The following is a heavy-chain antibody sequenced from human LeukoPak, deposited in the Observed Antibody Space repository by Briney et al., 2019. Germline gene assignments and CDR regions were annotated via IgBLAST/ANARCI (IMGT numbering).Heavy chain of an antibody. D-gene: IGHD4-17*01. Sequence: VASVKVSCKASGYTFTDYYMHWVRQAPGQGLEWMGWIHPNTGATHYAQKFQGRVTMTRDTSISTVYVELSRLRSDDTAVYYCARDPDYGDYLSNWGQGTLVTVSS. CDR1: GYTFTDYY. J-gene: IGHJ4*02. CDR3: ARDPDYGDYLSN. CDR2: IHPNTGAT. V-gene: IGHV1-2*02.